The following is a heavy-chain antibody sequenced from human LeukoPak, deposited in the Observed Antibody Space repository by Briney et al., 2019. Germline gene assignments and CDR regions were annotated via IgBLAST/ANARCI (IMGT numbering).Heavy chain of an antibody. V-gene: IGHV5-51*01. CDR1: GYSFTSYW. CDR2: IYPGDSDT. J-gene: IGHJ2*01. D-gene: IGHD1-1*01. Sequence: GESLKISCKGSGYSFTSYWIGWVRQMPGKGLEWMGIIYPGDSDTRYSPSFQGQVTISADKSINTAYLQWSSLKASDTAMYYCARPKTAWSSHWYFEPWGRGTLVTVSS. CDR3: ARPKTAWSSHWYFEP.